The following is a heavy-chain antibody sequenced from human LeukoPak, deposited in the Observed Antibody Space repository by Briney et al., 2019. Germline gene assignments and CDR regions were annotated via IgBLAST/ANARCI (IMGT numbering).Heavy chain of an antibody. CDR3: TRGASLTYYYDSSGFYSFDS. CDR1: GYTFTGYY. CDR2: INPKSGGT. V-gene: IGHV1-2*02. J-gene: IGHJ4*02. D-gene: IGHD3-22*01. Sequence: ASVKVSCKASGYTFTGYYMHWVRQAPGQGLEWMGWINPKSGGTNYAQTSQARVTMTRDKPISTVYMELRRLASDDTAVYYCTRGASLTYYYDSSGFYSFDSWGQGSLVSVSS.